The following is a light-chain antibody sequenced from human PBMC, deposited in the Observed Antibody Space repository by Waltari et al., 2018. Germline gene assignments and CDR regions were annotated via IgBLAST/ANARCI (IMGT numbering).Light chain of an antibody. J-gene: IGKJ2*01. Sequence: DIQMTQSPSTLSASVGDRVTITCRASQSISNWLAWYQQKPGQAPKVLIYKSFTLQSGVPSRFSGSGSETEFTLTISSLQPDDFATYYCQQYNISPYTFGQGTTLEI. CDR1: QSISNW. V-gene: IGKV1-5*03. CDR2: KSF. CDR3: QQYNISPYT.